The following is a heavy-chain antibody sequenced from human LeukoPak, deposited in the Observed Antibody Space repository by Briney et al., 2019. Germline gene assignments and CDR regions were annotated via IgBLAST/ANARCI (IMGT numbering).Heavy chain of an antibody. CDR2: IYYSGST. Sequence: SETLSLTCTVSGGSISSYYWSWIRQPPGKGLEWIGYIYYSGSTNYNPSLKSRVTISVDTSKNQFSLKLSSVTAADTAVYYCARHEPETYSAFDYWGQGTLVTVSS. J-gene: IGHJ4*02. CDR3: ARHEPETYSAFDY. V-gene: IGHV4-59*08. CDR1: GGSISSYY. D-gene: IGHD6-13*01.